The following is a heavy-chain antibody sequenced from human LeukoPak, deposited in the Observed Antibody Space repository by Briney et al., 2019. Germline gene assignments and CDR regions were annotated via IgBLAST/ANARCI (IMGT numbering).Heavy chain of an antibody. CDR2: IINRGRT. Sequence: PGGSLRLSCSASGFTFSSYAISWVRQAPGKGLEWVSAIINRGRTYYRDSVKGRFTISRDDSKNTVHLQMNSLRADDTALYYCAKESPYAVGGTSRVYYFDYWGQGALVTVSS. D-gene: IGHD1-26*01. V-gene: IGHV3-23*01. J-gene: IGHJ4*02. CDR3: AKESPYAVGGTSRVYYFDY. CDR1: GFTFSSYA.